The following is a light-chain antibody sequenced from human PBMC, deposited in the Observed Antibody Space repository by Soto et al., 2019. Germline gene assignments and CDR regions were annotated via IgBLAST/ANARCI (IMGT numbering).Light chain of an antibody. V-gene: IGKV3-20*01. J-gene: IGKJ1*01. CDR3: QQYSSSPLT. CDR1: QSVSSSF. Sequence: IVLTQSPGTLSLSPGERATLSCRASQSVSSSFLAWYQQRPGQAPRLLIYGASSRATGIPDRFSGGGSGTDFTLTISRLEPEDFAVYYCQQYSSSPLTFGQGTKVDIK. CDR2: GAS.